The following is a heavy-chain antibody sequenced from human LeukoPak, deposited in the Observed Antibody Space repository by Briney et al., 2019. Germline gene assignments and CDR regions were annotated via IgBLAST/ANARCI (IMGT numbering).Heavy chain of an antibody. Sequence: PGGSLRLSCAASGFTFSSYAMSWVRQAPGKGLEWVSGISGSGGSTYYADSVKGRFTISRDNSKNTLYLLMNSLRAEDTAVYYCAKDLGYCSGGSCYNAFDIWGQGTMVTVSS. CDR3: AKDLGYCSGGSCYNAFDI. CDR2: ISGSGGST. CDR1: GFTFSSYA. D-gene: IGHD2-15*01. J-gene: IGHJ3*02. V-gene: IGHV3-23*01.